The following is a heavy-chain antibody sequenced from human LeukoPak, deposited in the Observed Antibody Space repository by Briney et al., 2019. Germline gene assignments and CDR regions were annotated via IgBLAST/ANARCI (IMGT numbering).Heavy chain of an antibody. CDR3: ARTSNGGYFYYYYYMDV. CDR1: GFTFSSYE. J-gene: IGHJ6*03. CDR2: ISSSGSTI. Sequence: GGSLRLSCAASGFTFSSYEMNWVRQAPGKGLEWVSYISSSGSTIYYADSVKGRFTISRDNAKNSLYLQMNSLRAEDTAVYYCARTSNGGYFYYYYYMDVWGKGTTVTVSS. V-gene: IGHV3-48*03. D-gene: IGHD2-8*01.